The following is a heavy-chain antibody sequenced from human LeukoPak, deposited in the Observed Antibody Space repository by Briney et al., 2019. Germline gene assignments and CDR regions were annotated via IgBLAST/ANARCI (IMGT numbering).Heavy chain of an antibody. Sequence: ASVTVSCKASGYTFTGYYMHWVRQAPGQGLEWMGWINPNSGGTNYAQKFQGRVTMTRDTSISTAYMELSRLRSDDTAVYYCARSYYYDSSGYYCYWGQGTLVTVSS. V-gene: IGHV1-2*02. D-gene: IGHD3-22*01. CDR2: INPNSGGT. CDR3: ARSYYYDSSGYYCY. CDR1: GYTFTGYY. J-gene: IGHJ4*02.